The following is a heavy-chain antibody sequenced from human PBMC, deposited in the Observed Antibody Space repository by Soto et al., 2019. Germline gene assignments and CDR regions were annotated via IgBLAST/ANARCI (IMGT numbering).Heavy chain of an antibody. CDR2: SNWNSGSI. CDR3: VKDESINWYSGHFRH. Sequence: GGSLRLSCAASGFTFDDDAMHWGRQVPGKGLEGVSGSNWNSGSIGYGDSVKGRFAISRDNAKTSLHLQMNSLSAEDTAFYYCVKDESINWYSGHFRHWGQGTLVTVSS. CDR1: GFTFDDDA. D-gene: IGHD6-13*01. V-gene: IGHV3-9*01. J-gene: IGHJ1*01.